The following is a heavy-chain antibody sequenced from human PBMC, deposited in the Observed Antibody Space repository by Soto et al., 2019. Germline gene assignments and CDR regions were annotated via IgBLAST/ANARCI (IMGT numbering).Heavy chain of an antibody. V-gene: IGHV3-48*01. D-gene: IGHD4-17*01. J-gene: IGHJ4*01. CDR2: MNPTGSSV. Sequence: GGSLRLSCVASGFSFSNYPMYWVRQAPGTGLEWVSFMNPTGSSVYYADSVQGLFTISRDNAKNSLYLQMNSLRAEDTAVYYCARHGDYGGFDYWGQGILVTVSS. CDR3: ARHGDYGGFDY. CDR1: GFSFSNYP.